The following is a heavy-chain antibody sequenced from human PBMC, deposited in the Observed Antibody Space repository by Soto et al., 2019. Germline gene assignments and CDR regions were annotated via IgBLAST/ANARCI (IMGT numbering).Heavy chain of an antibody. V-gene: IGHV4-59*01. CDR3: ARARMVRGIIYYYGMDV. Sequence: SETLSLTCTVSGGSISSYYWSWIRQPPGKGLEWIGYIYYSGSTNYNPSLKSRVTISVDTSKNRFSLKLSSVTAADTAVYYCARARMVRGIIYYYGMDVWGQGTTVTVSS. CDR2: IYYSGST. J-gene: IGHJ6*01. D-gene: IGHD3-10*01. CDR1: GGSISSYY.